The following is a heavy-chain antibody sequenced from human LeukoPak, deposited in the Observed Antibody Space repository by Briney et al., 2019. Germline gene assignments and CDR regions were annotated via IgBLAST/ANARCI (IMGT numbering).Heavy chain of an antibody. Sequence: GASVKVFCKASGYTFTSYDINWVRQATGQGLEWMGWMNPTSGHTGYAQNFQGRVTMTRDTSISTAYMELNSLTSEDTAVYYCARSPVGVRKKHDFWGQGTLVIVSS. V-gene: IGHV1-8*01. J-gene: IGHJ4*02. D-gene: IGHD3-10*01. CDR3: ARSPVGVRKKHDF. CDR2: MNPTSGHT. CDR1: GYTFTSYD.